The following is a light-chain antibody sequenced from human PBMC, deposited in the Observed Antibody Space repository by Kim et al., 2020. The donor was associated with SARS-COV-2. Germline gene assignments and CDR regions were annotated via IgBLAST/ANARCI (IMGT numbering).Light chain of an antibody. CDR1: SSDVGRYNL. V-gene: IGLV2-23*02. J-gene: IGLJ2*01. CDR2: EVS. Sequence: QSITHSCTGTSSDVGRYNLVSWYQKHPGKAPKLIIFEVSKRPSGVSNRFSASKSDNTASLTISGLQTEYEADYYCCSYAGSSTLIFGGGTQLTVL. CDR3: CSYAGSSTLI.